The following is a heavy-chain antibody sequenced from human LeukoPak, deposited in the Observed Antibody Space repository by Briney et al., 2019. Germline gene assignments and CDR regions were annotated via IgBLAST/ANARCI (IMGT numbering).Heavy chain of an antibody. CDR2: IYHSGST. CDR3: ARVGPGEIEVDY. CDR1: GVSISSGGYA. Sequence: PSETLSLTCAVSGVSISSGGYAWSWIRQPPGKGLEWIGYIYHSGSTYYNPSLKSRVTISVDRSKNQFSLKLSSVTAADTAVYYCARVGPGEIEVDYWGQGTLVTVSS. D-gene: IGHD1-14*01. J-gene: IGHJ4*02. V-gene: IGHV4-30-2*01.